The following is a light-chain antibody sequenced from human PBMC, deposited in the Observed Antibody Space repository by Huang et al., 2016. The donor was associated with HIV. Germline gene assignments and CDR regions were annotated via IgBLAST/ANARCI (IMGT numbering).Light chain of an antibody. J-gene: IGKJ4*01. CDR2: NAT. Sequence: IVLTQSPATLSLSPGERATLSCRASQSLSKFLAWYQQKPGQAPRLLIYNATDRATGVPARCSGGGSGTDFTLTITDLKAEDFAIYYCQQRSSSLTFGGGTKVEIK. CDR3: QQRSSSLT. V-gene: IGKV3-11*01. CDR1: QSLSKF.